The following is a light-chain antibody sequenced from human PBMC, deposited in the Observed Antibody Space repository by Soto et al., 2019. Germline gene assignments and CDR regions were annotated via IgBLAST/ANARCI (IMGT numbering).Light chain of an antibody. V-gene: IGKV1-5*01. CDR3: HHTRT. CDR1: QNINNW. CDR2: DAS. J-gene: IGKJ1*01. Sequence: DFQMTQSPSTLSASVGDRVTITCRASQNINNWVAWYQQKPGKAPTFLIYDASTLQRGVPSRFSGSGFGTEFSVTISSLQPDDFGSYYCHHTRTFGQGTQVEIK.